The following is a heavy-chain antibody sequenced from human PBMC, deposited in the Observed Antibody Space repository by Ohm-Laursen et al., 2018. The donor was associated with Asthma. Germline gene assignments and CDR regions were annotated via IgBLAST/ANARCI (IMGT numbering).Heavy chain of an antibody. CDR3: ARDKRLPYYYDSSGFDY. J-gene: IGHJ4*02. CDR2: IWYDGSNK. CDR1: GFTFSSYA. Sequence: SLRLSCAASGFTFSSYAMHWVRQAPGKGLEWVAVIWYDGSNKYYADSVKGRFTISRDNSKNTLYLQMNSLRAEDTAVYYCARDKRLPYYYDSSGFDYWGQGTLVTVSS. D-gene: IGHD3-22*01. V-gene: IGHV3-33*08.